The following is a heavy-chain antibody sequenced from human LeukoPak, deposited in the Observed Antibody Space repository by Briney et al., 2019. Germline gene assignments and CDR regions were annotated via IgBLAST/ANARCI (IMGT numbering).Heavy chain of an antibody. Sequence: ASVKVSCKASGLSLTHDGISWVRQAPGQGLEWMGWISAYNGNTNYAQKLQGRVTMTTDTSTSTAYMELRSLRSDDTAVYYCARARDYDILTGYYNGAQRGFDYWGQGTLVTVSS. CDR3: ARARDYDILTGYYNGAQRGFDY. J-gene: IGHJ4*02. V-gene: IGHV1-18*01. CDR2: ISAYNGNT. D-gene: IGHD3-9*01. CDR1: GLSLTHDG.